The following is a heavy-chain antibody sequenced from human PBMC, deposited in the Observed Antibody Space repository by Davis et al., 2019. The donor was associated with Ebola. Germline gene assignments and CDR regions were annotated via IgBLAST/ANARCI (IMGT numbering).Heavy chain of an antibody. CDR1: GFSFNSNA. D-gene: IGHD2-15*01. Sequence: GESLKISCAASGFSFNSNAMSWVRQAPGKGLEWVSAISGGGVSTYQADSVKGRFTISRDNSKNTLYLQMNSLRAEDTAVYYCAKGTIVVVVAATGMDYWGQGTLVTVSS. CDR3: AKGTIVVVVAATGMDY. J-gene: IGHJ4*02. CDR2: ISGGGVST. V-gene: IGHV3-23*01.